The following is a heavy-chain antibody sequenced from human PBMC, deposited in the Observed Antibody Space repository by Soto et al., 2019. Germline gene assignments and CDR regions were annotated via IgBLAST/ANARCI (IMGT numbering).Heavy chain of an antibody. J-gene: IGHJ4*02. CDR3: TRTALLVTTFDY. Sequence: QEQLVESGGGVVQPGRSLRLSCAASGFTFSDYAMHWVRQAPGKGLEWVAVIWHDGTNKYYADSVKGRFTISRDNSKETLYLQMNLLRAEDTAVYYCTRTALLVTTFDYWGQGILVTVSS. D-gene: IGHD4-17*01. V-gene: IGHV3-33*01. CDR1: GFTFSDYA. CDR2: IWHDGTNK.